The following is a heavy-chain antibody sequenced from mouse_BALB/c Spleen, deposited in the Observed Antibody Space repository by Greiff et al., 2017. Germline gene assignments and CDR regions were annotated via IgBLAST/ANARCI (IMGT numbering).Heavy chain of an antibody. CDR2: ISSGGST. V-gene: IGHV5-6-5*01. J-gene: IGHJ3*01. D-gene: IGHD2-4*01. CDR3: ARGSTMITPWFAD. Sequence: EVQVVESGGGLVKPGGSLKLSCAASGFTFSSYAMSWVRQTPEKRLEWVASISSGGSTYYPDSVKGRFTISRDNARNILYLQMSSLRSEDTAMYYCARGSTMITPWFADWGQGTLVTVSA. CDR1: GFTFSSYA.